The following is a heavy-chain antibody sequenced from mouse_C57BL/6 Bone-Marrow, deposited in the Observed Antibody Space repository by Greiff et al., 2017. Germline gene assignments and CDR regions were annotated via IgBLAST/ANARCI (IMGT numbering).Heavy chain of an antibody. CDR2: IRNKANNHAT. CDR1: GFTFSDAW. V-gene: IGHV6-6*01. Sequence: EVKLVESGGGLVQPGGSMKLSCAASGFTFSDAWMDWVRQSPEKGLEWVAEIRNKANNHATYYAESVKGRFTISIDDSKSSVYLQLNSLRAEDTGIYYCTCLGLYWYFDVWGTGTTVTVSS. J-gene: IGHJ1*03. CDR3: TCLGLYWYFDV. D-gene: IGHD4-1*01.